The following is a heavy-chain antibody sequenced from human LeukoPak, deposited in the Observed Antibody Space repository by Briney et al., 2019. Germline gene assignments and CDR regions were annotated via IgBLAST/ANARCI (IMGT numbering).Heavy chain of an antibody. CDR2: ISGSGGST. V-gene: IGHV3-23*01. CDR1: GFTFSSYA. J-gene: IGHJ5*02. D-gene: IGHD3-10*01. Sequence: PGGSLRLSCAASGFTFSSYAMSWVRKAPGKGLEWVSAISGSGGSTYYTDSVKGRFTISRDNSKNTLYLQMNSLRAEDTAVYYCAKGVPVWFGELSVNWFDPWGQGTLVTVSS. CDR3: AKGVPVWFGELSVNWFDP.